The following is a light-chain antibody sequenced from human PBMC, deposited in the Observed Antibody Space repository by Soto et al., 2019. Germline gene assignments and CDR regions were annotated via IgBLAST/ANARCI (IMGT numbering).Light chain of an antibody. Sequence: QSVLTQPPSASGSPGQSVTISCTGTSSDVGGYNYVSWYQQHPGKAPKLMIYEVIKRPSGVPDRFSGSKSGNTASLTVTGLQAEDEAYYYCSSYAGSNNLRVFGGGTKLTVL. J-gene: IGLJ2*01. V-gene: IGLV2-8*01. CDR2: EVI. CDR1: SSDVGGYNY. CDR3: SSYAGSNNLRV.